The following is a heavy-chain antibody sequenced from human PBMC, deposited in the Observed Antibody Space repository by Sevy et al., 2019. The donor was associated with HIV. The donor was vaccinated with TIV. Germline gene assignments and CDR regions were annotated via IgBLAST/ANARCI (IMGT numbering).Heavy chain of an antibody. Sequence: GGSLRLSCAASGFTFTLYAIHWVRQAPGKGLEWVALISYSGTNKYYADSVKGRFTISRDDSKNTAYLQMNNLRTDDRAVYYCAGVAVEDCTDDCYHRFDYWGQGTQVTVSS. V-gene: IGHV3-30-3*01. CDR3: AGVAVEDCTDDCYHRFDY. CDR1: GFTFTLYA. J-gene: IGHJ4*02. D-gene: IGHD2-21*02. CDR2: ISYSGTNK.